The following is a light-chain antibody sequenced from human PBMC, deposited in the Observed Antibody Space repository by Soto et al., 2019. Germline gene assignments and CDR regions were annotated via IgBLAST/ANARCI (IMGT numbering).Light chain of an antibody. Sequence: DSVMTQSPDSLAVSLGERATVNCKSSQSLLYSSDNKNYLAWYQQKPGQPPKXXLYWASTRESGVPDRFSGSGSGTDFTLTISSLQAEDVEVYYCQQYYSTPLTFSGGTKVDIK. CDR3: QQYYSTPLT. CDR2: WAS. J-gene: IGKJ4*01. V-gene: IGKV4-1*01. CDR1: QSLLYSSDNKNY.